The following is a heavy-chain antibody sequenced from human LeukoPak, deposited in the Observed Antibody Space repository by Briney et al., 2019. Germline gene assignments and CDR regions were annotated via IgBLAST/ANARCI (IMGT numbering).Heavy chain of an antibody. CDR3: ARGKSGYCSGGSCRHYFDY. CDR2: ISSSGSTI. Sequence: KTGGSLRLSCAASGFTFSDYYMSWIRQTPGKGLEWVSYISSSGSTIYYADSVEGRFTISRDNAENSLYLQMNSLRAEDTAVYYCARGKSGYCSGGSCRHYFDYWGQGTLVTVSS. J-gene: IGHJ4*02. V-gene: IGHV3-11*01. CDR1: GFTFSDYY. D-gene: IGHD2-15*01.